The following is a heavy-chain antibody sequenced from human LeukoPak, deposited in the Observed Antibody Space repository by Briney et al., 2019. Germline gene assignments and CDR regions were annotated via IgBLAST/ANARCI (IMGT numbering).Heavy chain of an antibody. J-gene: IGHJ4*02. V-gene: IGHV3-74*01. CDR2: ISPTGSTT. Sequence: GGSLRLSCTASGFSFSGHWMHWARQLPGKGLVWVSRISPTGSTTSYADSVKGRFTVSRDNAKNTLYLQVNNLRAEDTAVYYCARGPTSNWSGLDFWGQGTLLTVSS. D-gene: IGHD6-6*01. CDR1: GFSFSGHW. CDR3: ARGPTSNWSGLDF.